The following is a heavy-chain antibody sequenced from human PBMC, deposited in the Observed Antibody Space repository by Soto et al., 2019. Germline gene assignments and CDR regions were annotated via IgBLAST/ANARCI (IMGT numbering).Heavy chain of an antibody. CDR3: ARGSWELPDYYYYGMDV. CDR1: GFTFSDHY. CDR2: TRNKANSYTT. J-gene: IGHJ6*02. Sequence: GGSLRLSCAASGFTFSDHYMDWVRQAPGKGLEWVGRTRNKANSYTTEYAASVKGRFTISRDDSKNSLYLQMNSLKTEDTAVYYCARGSWELPDYYYYGMDVWGQGTTVTVSS. D-gene: IGHD1-26*01. V-gene: IGHV3-72*01.